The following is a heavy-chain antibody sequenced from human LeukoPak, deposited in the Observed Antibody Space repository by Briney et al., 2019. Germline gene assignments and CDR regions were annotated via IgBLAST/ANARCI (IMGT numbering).Heavy chain of an antibody. CDR1: GGSFSGYY. D-gene: IGHD3-9*01. V-gene: IGHV4-34*01. CDR3: AAATYYDILTGTNDAFDI. J-gene: IGHJ3*02. Sequence: PSETLSLTCAVYGGSFSGYYWSWIRQPPRKGLDWIGEINHSGSTNYNPPLKSRVTISVDTSKTQFSLKLTSVTAADTAVYYCAAATYYDILTGTNDAFDIWGQGTMVTVSS. CDR2: INHSGST.